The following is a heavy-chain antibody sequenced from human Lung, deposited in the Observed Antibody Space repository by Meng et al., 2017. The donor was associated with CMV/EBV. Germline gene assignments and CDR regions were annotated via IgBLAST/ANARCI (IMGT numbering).Heavy chain of an antibody. Sequence: GGSLRLXXAASGFTVSDNYMSWVRQAPGKGLEWVSVIYSGGSTYYADSVKGRFTISRDNSKNTLYLQMNSLRAEDTAVYYCARDLEWFGSGGYFGMDVWGQGXTVTVSS. V-gene: IGHV3-66*02. CDR3: ARDLEWFGSGGYFGMDV. J-gene: IGHJ6*02. CDR2: IYSGGST. CDR1: GFTVSDNY. D-gene: IGHD3-10*01.